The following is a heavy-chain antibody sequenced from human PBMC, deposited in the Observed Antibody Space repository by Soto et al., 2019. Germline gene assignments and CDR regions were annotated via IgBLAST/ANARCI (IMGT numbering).Heavy chain of an antibody. CDR3: ASYYYYYYMDV. CDR2: IKSDGSST. J-gene: IGHJ6*03. V-gene: IGHV3-74*01. CDR1: GFAFSNNW. Sequence: EVQLVESGGGLVQPGGSLRLSCAASGFAFSNNWMHWVRQAPGKGLEWVSRIKSDGSSTNYADSVKGRFTISRDNAKNTLLLQMIGLGADDTAIYYCASYYYYYYMDVWGKGTTVTVSS.